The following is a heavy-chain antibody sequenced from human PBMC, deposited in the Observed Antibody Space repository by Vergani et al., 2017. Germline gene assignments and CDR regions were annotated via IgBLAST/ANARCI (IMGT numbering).Heavy chain of an antibody. CDR1: GYTFTSYG. CDR2: ISAYNGNT. CDR3: ERDRASSSSYYFDY. D-gene: IGHD6-13*01. Sequence: QVQLVQSGAEVKKPGASVKVSCKASGYTFTSYGIGWVRPAPGQGLEWMGWISAYNGNTNYAQKLQGRVTMTTDTSTSTAYMELRSLRSDDTSVYYCERDRASSSSYYFDYWGQGTLVTVSS. V-gene: IGHV1-18*01. J-gene: IGHJ4*02.